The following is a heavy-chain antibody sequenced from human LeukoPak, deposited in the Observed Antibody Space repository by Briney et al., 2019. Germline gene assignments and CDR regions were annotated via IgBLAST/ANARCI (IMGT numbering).Heavy chain of an antibody. J-gene: IGHJ4*02. D-gene: IGHD3-3*01. CDR2: INHSGST. CDR1: GGSFSGYY. Sequence: PETLSLTCAVYGGSFSGYYWSWIRQPPGKGLEWIGEINHSGSTNYNPSLKSRVTISVDTSKNQFSLKLSSVTAADTAVYYCARVWDYDFWSGYYTFDYWGQGTLVTVSS. V-gene: IGHV4-34*01. CDR3: ARVWDYDFWSGYYTFDY.